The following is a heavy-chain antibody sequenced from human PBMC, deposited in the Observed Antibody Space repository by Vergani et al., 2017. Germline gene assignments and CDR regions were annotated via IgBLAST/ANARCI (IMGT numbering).Heavy chain of an antibody. CDR3: ARGPPARIAYFDY. Sequence: EVQLVESGGGLVQPGGSLRLSCAASGFTVSSNYMSWVRQAPGKGLEWVSVIYSGGSTYYADSVKGRFTISRDNSKNTLYRQMNSLRAEDTAVYYCARGPPARIAYFDYWGQGTLVTVSS. CDR1: GFTVSSNY. J-gene: IGHJ4*02. V-gene: IGHV3-66*02. D-gene: IGHD2-21*01. CDR2: IYSGGST.